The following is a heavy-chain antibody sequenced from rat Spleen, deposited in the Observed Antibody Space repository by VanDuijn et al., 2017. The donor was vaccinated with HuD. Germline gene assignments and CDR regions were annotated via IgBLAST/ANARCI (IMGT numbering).Heavy chain of an antibody. CDR1: GFTFSDYG. CDR3: TTDGYYDY. J-gene: IGHJ2*01. D-gene: IGHD1-11*01. V-gene: IGHV5S13*01. Sequence: EVQLVESGGGLVQPGRSLKLSCAASGFTFSDYGMAWVRQAPTKGLEWVATISTGGGNTYYRDSVKGRFTISRDNAKNTQYLQMSKLGSEDTATYYCTTDGYYDYWGQGVMVTVSS. CDR2: ISTGGGNT.